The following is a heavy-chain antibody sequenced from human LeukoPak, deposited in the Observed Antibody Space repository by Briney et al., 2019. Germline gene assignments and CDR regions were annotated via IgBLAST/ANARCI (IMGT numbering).Heavy chain of an antibody. V-gene: IGHV3-23*01. CDR2: ISGSGGSI. CDR3: AKAAAADYSYFYGMDV. J-gene: IGHJ6*02. Sequence: GSLRLSCAASGFTFSSFAMSWVRQAPGKGLEWVSSISGSGGSIYYADSVKGRFTISRDSSKNMLFLQMNSLRVEDTAVYYCAKAAAADYSYFYGMDVWGQGTTVTVSS. D-gene: IGHD2-2*01. CDR1: GFTFSSFA.